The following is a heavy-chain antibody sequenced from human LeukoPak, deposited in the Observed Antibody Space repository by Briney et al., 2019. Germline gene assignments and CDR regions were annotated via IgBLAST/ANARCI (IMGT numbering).Heavy chain of an antibody. Sequence: GGSLRLSCAASGFTFSTYAMSWVRQAPGKGLEWVSGISGSGGSTYYADSVKGRFTISRDNFKNTLYLQMNGLRAEDTAVYYCAKTSQTMVTNFDYWGQGTLVTVSS. J-gene: IGHJ4*02. D-gene: IGHD4-23*01. CDR3: AKTSQTMVTNFDY. V-gene: IGHV3-23*01. CDR2: ISGSGGST. CDR1: GFTFSTYA.